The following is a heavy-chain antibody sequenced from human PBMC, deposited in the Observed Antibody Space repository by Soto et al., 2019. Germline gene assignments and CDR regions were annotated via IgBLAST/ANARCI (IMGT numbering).Heavy chain of an antibody. CDR1: GDSISSGNKY. J-gene: IGHJ6*02. CDR2: IFSSGTT. CDR3: ARVPSPFDYYYAMDV. V-gene: IGHV4-30-4*01. Sequence: QVQLRESGPGLVMPSQTLSLTCTVSGDSISSGNKYWSWIRQPPGKGLEWIGYIFSSGTTYYNPSLKSRLNMSLDASQNQFSLKLNSLTDADTAVYFCARVPSPFDYYYAMDVWGQGTTVTVSS. D-gene: IGHD3-16*01.